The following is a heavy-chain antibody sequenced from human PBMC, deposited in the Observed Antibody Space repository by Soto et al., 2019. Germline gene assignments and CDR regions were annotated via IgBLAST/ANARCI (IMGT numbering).Heavy chain of an antibody. V-gene: IGHV4-59*08. D-gene: IGHD6-13*01. CDR2: IYYSGST. J-gene: IGHJ6*02. CDR1: GGSIRSYY. Sequence: SETLSLTCTVSGGSIRSYYWSWIRQPPGKGLEWIGYIYYSGSTNYNPSLKSRVTISVDTSKNQFSLKLSSVTAADTAVYYCARQYSSSWYYYYYGMEVWGQGTTVTVSS. CDR3: ARQYSSSWYYYYYGMEV.